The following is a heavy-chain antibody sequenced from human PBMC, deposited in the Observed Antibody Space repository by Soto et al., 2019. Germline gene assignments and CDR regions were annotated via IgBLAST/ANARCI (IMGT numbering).Heavy chain of an antibody. CDR1: GGSISSGDYY. CDR2: IYYYGST. Sequence: SETLSLTCTVSGGSISSGDYYGNWIRQPPGKGLEWIGYIYYYGSTFYNPSLKSRVTISVDTSKNQFSLKLSSVTAADTAVYYCARGHLYSSSSLYFDYWGQGTLVTVSS. D-gene: IGHD6-6*01. V-gene: IGHV4-30-4*01. CDR3: ARGHLYSSSSLYFDY. J-gene: IGHJ4*02.